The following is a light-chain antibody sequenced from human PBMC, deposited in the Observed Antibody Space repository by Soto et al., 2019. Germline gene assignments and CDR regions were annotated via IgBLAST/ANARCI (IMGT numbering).Light chain of an antibody. V-gene: IGKV1-5*01. Sequence: DIQMTQSPSALSASVGDRVTITCRASQNIERWLAWYQQKPGKAPKLLLYDVSSLESGVPSRFSGSGSGTEFILTINGLQPDDFATYYCQQFNTSPWTFGQGTKVDIK. CDR2: DVS. J-gene: IGKJ1*01. CDR3: QQFNTSPWT. CDR1: QNIERW.